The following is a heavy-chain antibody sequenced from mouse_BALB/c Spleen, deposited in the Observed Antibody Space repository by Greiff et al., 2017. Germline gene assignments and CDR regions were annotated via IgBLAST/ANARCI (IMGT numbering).Heavy chain of an antibody. D-gene: IGHD1-1*01. J-gene: IGHJ3*01. CDR2: IDPANGNT. Sequence: VQLQQSGAELVKPGASVKLSCTASGFNIKDTYMHWVKQRPEQGLEWIGRIDPANGNTKYDPKFQGKATITADTSSNTAYLQLSSLTSEDSAVYYCARSYYYGSSLWFAYWGQGTLVTVSA. V-gene: IGHV14-3*02. CDR3: ARSYYYGSSLWFAY. CDR1: GFNIKDTY.